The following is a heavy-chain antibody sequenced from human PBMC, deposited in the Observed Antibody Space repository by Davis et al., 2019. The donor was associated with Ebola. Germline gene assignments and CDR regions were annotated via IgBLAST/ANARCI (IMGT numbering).Heavy chain of an antibody. J-gene: IGHJ6*02. Sequence: ASVKVSCKSSGYTFTSYGISWVRQAPGQGLEWMGWISAYNGNTNYAQKFQGWVTMTRDTSISTAYMELSRLRSDDTAVYYCASNMVQGVISPMDVWGQGTTVTVSS. CDR2: ISAYNGNT. V-gene: IGHV1-18*01. CDR1: GYTFTSYG. CDR3: ASNMVQGVISPMDV. D-gene: IGHD3-10*01.